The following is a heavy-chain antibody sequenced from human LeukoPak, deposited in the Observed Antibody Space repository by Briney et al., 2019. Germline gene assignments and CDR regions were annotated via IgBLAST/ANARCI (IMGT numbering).Heavy chain of an antibody. CDR2: ISYIGST. J-gene: IGHJ4*02. V-gene: IGHV4-59*11. Sequence: SETLSLTCNVSGASISGHYLSWIRQPPGKGLEWIGYISYIGSTNYNPSLKSRVTMSVDTSKNQFSLKLSSVTAADTAVYYCARETYDSSVYFRYYFDYWGQGTLVTVSS. D-gene: IGHD3-22*01. CDR1: GASISGHY. CDR3: ARETYDSSVYFRYYFDY.